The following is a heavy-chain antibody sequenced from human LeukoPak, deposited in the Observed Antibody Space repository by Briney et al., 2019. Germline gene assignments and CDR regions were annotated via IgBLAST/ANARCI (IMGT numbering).Heavy chain of an antibody. CDR3: ERVDCSGGSCYAFDI. CDR1: GGSVSSGSYH. J-gene: IGHJ3*02. Sequence: SEALPLTCTVSGGSVSSGSYHWNWIRQPPGKVPEWIGDVYDSGRTNYNPSLKSRVTIAVDTSKSQFSLKLSSVTAADTAVYYCERVDCSGGSCYAFDIWGQGTMVTVSS. V-gene: IGHV4-61*01. D-gene: IGHD2-15*01. CDR2: VYDSGRT.